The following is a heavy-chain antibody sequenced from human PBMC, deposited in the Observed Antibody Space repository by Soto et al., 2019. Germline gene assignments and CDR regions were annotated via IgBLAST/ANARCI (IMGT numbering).Heavy chain of an antibody. CDR1: GYTFTSYG. Sequence: ASVKVSCKASGYTFTSYGISWVRQAPGQGLEWMGWISAYNGNTNYAQKLQGRVTMTTDTSTSTAYMELRSLRSDDTAVYYCARVVLDFWSGYYPNPQDAFDIWGQGTMVTVSS. V-gene: IGHV1-18*01. D-gene: IGHD3-3*01. CDR2: ISAYNGNT. CDR3: ARVVLDFWSGYYPNPQDAFDI. J-gene: IGHJ3*02.